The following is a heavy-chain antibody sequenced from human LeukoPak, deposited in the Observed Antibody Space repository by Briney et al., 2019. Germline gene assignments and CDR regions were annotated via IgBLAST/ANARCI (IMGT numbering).Heavy chain of an antibody. Sequence: GASVKVSCKASGYTFTGYYMHWVRQAPGQGLEWIGRINPNSGGTNYAQKFQGRVTMTRDTSISTAYMELSRLRSDDTAVYYCARVGYYDSSGYYDDYYYYGTDVWGQGTTVTVSS. J-gene: IGHJ6*02. D-gene: IGHD3-22*01. CDR3: ARVGYYDSSGYYDDYYYYGTDV. CDR2: INPNSGGT. V-gene: IGHV1-2*06. CDR1: GYTFTGYY.